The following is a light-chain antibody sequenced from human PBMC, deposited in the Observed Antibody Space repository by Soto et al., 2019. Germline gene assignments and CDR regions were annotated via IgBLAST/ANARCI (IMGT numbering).Light chain of an antibody. Sequence: QSALTQPASVSGSPGQSITISCTGTSSDVGGYNFVSWYQQHPGEAPKLMIYEVSHRPSGISNRFSGSKSDNTASLTSSGLQAEDEADYYCSSYATTSTYVFGTGTKLTVL. CDR2: EVS. V-gene: IGLV2-14*01. CDR3: SSYATTSTYV. J-gene: IGLJ1*01. CDR1: SSDVGGYNF.